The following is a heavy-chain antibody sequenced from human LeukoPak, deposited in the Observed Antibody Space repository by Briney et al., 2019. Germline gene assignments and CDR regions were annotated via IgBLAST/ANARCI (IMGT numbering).Heavy chain of an antibody. V-gene: IGHV3-21*01. Sequence: GGSLRLSCAASGLTFSSYSMNWVRQAPGKALEWVSSISSSSRYIYYADSVKGRFTISRDNAKNSLYLQMNSLRAEDTAVYYCAREYYCSGSSCFLDYWGQGTLVTVSS. CDR2: ISSSSRYI. D-gene: IGHD2-15*01. CDR3: AREYYCSGSSCFLDY. J-gene: IGHJ4*02. CDR1: GLTFSSYS.